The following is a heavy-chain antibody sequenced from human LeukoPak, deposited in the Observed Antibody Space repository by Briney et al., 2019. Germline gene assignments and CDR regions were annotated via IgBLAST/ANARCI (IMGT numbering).Heavy chain of an antibody. D-gene: IGHD3-10*01. CDR2: INPSGGST. CDR3: ARDHGSAYYRAPRH. CDR1: EYIFTNYY. V-gene: IGHV1-46*01. Sequence: ASVKVSCKASEYIFTNYYMHWVRQAPGQGLEWMGTINPSGGSTTYAQKFQGRVTMTRDTSTSTVYMELSSLRSEDTAVYYCARDHGSAYYRAPRHWGQGTLVTVSS. J-gene: IGHJ4*02.